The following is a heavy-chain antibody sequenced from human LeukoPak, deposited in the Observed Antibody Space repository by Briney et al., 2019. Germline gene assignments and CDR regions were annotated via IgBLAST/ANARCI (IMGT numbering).Heavy chain of an antibody. D-gene: IGHD6-19*01. Sequence: SETLSLTCAVYGGSFSGYYWSWIRQPPGKGLEWIGEINHSGSTNYNPSLKSRVTISVDTSKNQFSLKLSSVTAADTAVYYCARGTSGGWPDYWGQGTLVTVSS. CDR2: INHSGST. CDR1: GGSFSGYY. J-gene: IGHJ4*02. V-gene: IGHV4-34*01. CDR3: ARGTSGGWPDY.